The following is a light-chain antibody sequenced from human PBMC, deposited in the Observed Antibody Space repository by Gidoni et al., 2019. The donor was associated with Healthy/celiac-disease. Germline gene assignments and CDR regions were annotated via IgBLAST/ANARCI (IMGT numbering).Light chain of an antibody. Sequence: LQLTQSPSTLSASVGDRVTITCRASQSISSWLGWYQQKPGKAPKLLIYKASSLESGVPSRCSGRGAGTEFTLTISSLQTDDFATYYCQQYNSYSTFGQGTKLEIK. V-gene: IGKV1-5*03. CDR2: KAS. J-gene: IGKJ2*01. CDR3: QQYNSYST. CDR1: QSISSW.